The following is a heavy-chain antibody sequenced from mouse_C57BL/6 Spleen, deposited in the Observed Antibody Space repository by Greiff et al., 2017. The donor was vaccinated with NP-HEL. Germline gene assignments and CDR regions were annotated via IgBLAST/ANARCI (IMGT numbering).Heavy chain of an antibody. D-gene: IGHD1-1*01. CDR3: TRYYGSRGDAMDY. CDR2: IDPEDGDT. V-gene: IGHV14-1*01. CDR1: GFNIKDYY. Sequence: VQLKESGAELVRPGASVKLSCTASGFNIKDYYMHWVKQRPEQGLERIGRIDPEDGDTEYAPKFQGKATMTADTSSNTAYLQLSSLTSEDTAVYYCTRYYGSRGDAMDYWGQGTSVTVSS. J-gene: IGHJ4*01.